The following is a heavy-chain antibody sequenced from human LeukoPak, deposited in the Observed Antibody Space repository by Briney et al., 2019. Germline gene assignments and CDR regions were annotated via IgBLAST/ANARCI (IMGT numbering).Heavy chain of an antibody. D-gene: IGHD1/OR15-1a*01. Sequence: GGSLRLSCAASGFTFSNAWMSWVRQAPGKGLEWVGRIKSQTGGGTADYAAPVKGRFTISRDDSKNTLYLQMNSLKTEDTAVYYCTAVIRTGTLDYWGQGTLVTVSS. CDR2: IKSQTGGGTA. J-gene: IGHJ4*02. CDR3: TAVIRTGTLDY. CDR1: GFTFSNAW. V-gene: IGHV3-15*01.